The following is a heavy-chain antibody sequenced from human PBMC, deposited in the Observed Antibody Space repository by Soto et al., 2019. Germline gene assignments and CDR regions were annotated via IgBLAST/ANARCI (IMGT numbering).Heavy chain of an antibody. V-gene: IGHV3-30*18. D-gene: IGHD3-10*01. J-gene: IGHJ6*02. CDR2: ISYDENNK. CDR1: GFIFSSYA. CDR3: AKDGRPGGYYYYGMDV. Sequence: QVQLVESGGGVVQPGRSLRLSCAASGFIFSSYAMHWVRQAPGKGLEWVAVISYDENNKHYADSVKGQFTISRDNSKNTLYLQMDSLRPGDTAIYYCAKDGRPGGYYYYGMDVWGQGTTVTVSS.